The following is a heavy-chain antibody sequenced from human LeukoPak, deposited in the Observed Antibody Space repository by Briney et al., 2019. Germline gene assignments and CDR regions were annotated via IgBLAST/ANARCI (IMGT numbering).Heavy chain of an antibody. CDR3: XXXXXYYYDSSXXXXXRXXXXXX. CDR2: IYTSGST. J-gene: IGHJ3*02. CDR1: GGSISSYY. Sequence: PSETLSLTCTVSGGSISSYYWSWIRQPAGKGLEWIGRIYTSGSTNYNPSLKSRVTMPLDKFKNQFSLRLGFLSHARTRLCFLXXXXXYYYDSSXXXXXRXXXXXXWGQGTMXTVSS. V-gene: IGHV4-4*07. D-gene: IGHD3-22*01.